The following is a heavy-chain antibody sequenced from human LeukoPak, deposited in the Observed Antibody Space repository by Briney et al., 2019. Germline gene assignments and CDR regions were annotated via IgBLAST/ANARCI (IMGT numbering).Heavy chain of an antibody. J-gene: IGHJ4*02. CDR2: IYHSGST. Sequence: SETLSLTCTVSGGSISSSSYYWGWIRQPPGKGLEWIGSIYHSGSTYYNPSLKSRVTISVDTSKNQFSLKLSSVTAADTAVYYCARDKAAAVADYWGQGTLVTVSS. D-gene: IGHD6-13*01. CDR1: GGSISSSSYY. V-gene: IGHV4-39*07. CDR3: ARDKAAAVADY.